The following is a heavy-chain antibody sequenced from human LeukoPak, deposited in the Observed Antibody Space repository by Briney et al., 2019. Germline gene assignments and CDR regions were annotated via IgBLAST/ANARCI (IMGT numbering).Heavy chain of an antibody. J-gene: IGHJ3*02. CDR2: INWNGGST. CDR3: ARALRLDYFDAFDI. CDR1: GFTFSTYN. D-gene: IGHD2/OR15-2a*01. V-gene: IGHV3-20*01. Sequence: GGSLRLSCAVSGFTFSTYNMNWVRQAPGKGLEWVSGINWNGGSTGYADSVKGRFTISRDNAKNSLYLQMNSLRAEDTALYHCARALRLDYFDAFDIWGQGTMVTVSS.